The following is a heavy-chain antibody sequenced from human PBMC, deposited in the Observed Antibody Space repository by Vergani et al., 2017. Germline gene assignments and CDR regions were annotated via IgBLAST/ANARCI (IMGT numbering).Heavy chain of an antibody. Sequence: QVQLQESGPGLVKPSETLSLTSSVPSGSISSYYWIWIRQPPGKGLEWIGYIYYSGSPNYNPSLKSRVTRSVDTSKNQFSLKLSSVTAADTAVYYCARETLYYDSSGYLDYWGQGTLVTGSS. D-gene: IGHD3-22*01. J-gene: IGHJ4*02. CDR2: IYYSGSP. CDR1: SGSISSYY. CDR3: ARETLYYDSSGYLDY. V-gene: IGHV4-59*01.